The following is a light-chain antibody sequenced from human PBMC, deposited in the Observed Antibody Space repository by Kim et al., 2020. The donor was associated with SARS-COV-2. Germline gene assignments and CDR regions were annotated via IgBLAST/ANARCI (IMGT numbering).Light chain of an antibody. CDR1: QTVRTS. V-gene: IGKV3-11*01. CDR3: QQHANWL. J-gene: IGKJ2*01. Sequence: TLSLSPGERATLSCRASQTVRTSFAWYQQKPGQAPRLLIYDTSNRATGIPAKFSGSGSGTDFTLTISSLEPADSAVYYCQQHANWLFGQGTKLEI. CDR2: DTS.